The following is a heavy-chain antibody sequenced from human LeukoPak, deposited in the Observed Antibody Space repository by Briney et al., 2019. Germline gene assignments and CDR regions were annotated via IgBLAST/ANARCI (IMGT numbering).Heavy chain of an antibody. Sequence: SETLSLTCTVSGDSISSYYWSWIRQPAGKGLEWIGPIYTTGRTNYNPSLKSRATISVDKSKNQFSLMLTSVIAADTAVYYCAGSSTYGSGHFLFFYWGQGTLVTVSS. CDR3: AGSSTYGSGHFLFFY. J-gene: IGHJ4*02. D-gene: IGHD3-10*01. CDR2: IYTTGRT. V-gene: IGHV4-4*07. CDR1: GDSISSYY.